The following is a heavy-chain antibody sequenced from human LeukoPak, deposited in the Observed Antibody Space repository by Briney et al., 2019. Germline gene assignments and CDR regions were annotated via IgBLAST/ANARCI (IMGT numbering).Heavy chain of an antibody. CDR1: GVSISSYY. J-gene: IGHJ4*02. V-gene: IGHV4-59*01. CDR2: IFYSGST. CDR3: ARSRAYDHHFDN. D-gene: IGHD5-12*01. Sequence: SETLSLTCTVSGVSISSYYWSWIRQSPGKGLEWIGYIFYSGSTNYNPSLKSRVTISVDTSKNQFSLKLTSVTAADTAVYYCARSRAYDHHFDNWGQGTLVTVSS.